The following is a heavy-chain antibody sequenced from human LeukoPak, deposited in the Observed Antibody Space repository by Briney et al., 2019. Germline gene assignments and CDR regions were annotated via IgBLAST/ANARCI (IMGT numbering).Heavy chain of an antibody. CDR1: GGSISSSNW. D-gene: IGHD2-2*01. J-gene: IGHJ4*02. Sequence: MASETLSLTCAVSGGSISSSNWWSWVRQPPGKGLKWIGEIYHSGSTNYNPSLKSRVTISVDKSKNQFSLKLSSVTAADTAVYYCARDVRYCSSTSCYSLFNYWGQGTLVTVSS. CDR2: IYHSGST. V-gene: IGHV4-4*02. CDR3: ARDVRYCSSTSCYSLFNY.